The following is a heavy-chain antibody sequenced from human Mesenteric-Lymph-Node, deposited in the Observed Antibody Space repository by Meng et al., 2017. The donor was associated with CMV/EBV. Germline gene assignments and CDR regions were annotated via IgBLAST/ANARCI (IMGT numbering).Heavy chain of an antibody. V-gene: IGHV3-20*04. CDR3: ARNPDCSSISCYGQAY. CDR2: INWNGGSA. Sequence: GESLKISCAASGFTFDDYGMSWVRQAPGKGLEWVSGINWNGGSAAYADSVKGRFTISRDNAKNSLYLQMNSLRAEDTAVYYCARNPDCSSISCYGQAYWGQGTLVTVSS. CDR1: GFTFDDYG. J-gene: IGHJ4*02. D-gene: IGHD2-2*01.